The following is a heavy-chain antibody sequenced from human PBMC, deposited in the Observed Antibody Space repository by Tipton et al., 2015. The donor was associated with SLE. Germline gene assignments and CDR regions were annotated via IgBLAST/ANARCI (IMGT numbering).Heavy chain of an antibody. CDR3: ARRSGYVDYWYFDL. D-gene: IGHD5-12*01. V-gene: IGHV4-59*08. J-gene: IGHJ2*01. CDR1: GGSISVYY. CDR2: IYYSGGT. Sequence: TLSLTCSVSGGSISVYYWSWFRQPPGKGLEWIGYIYYSGGTNYNPSLKSRVTISVDTSKNQFSLKLSSVTAADTAVYYCARRSGYVDYWYFDLWGRGTLVTVSS.